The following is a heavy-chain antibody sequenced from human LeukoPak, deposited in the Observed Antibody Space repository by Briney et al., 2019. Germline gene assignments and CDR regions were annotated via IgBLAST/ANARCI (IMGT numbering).Heavy chain of an antibody. CDR2: ISGSGVST. V-gene: IGHV3-23*01. D-gene: IGHD4-11*01. Sequence: GGSLRLSCAASRFTFSSYAMTWVRQAPGKGLEWVSGISGSGVSTYYADSVKGRFTISRDNSKNTLYLQVNSLRAEDTAVYYCAKILSPATRLPVGYFDFWGQGTLVTVSS. J-gene: IGHJ4*02. CDR1: RFTFSSYA. CDR3: AKILSPATRLPVGYFDF.